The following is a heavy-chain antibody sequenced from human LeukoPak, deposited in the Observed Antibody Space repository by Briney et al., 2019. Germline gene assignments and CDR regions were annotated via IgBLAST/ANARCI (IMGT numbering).Heavy chain of an antibody. D-gene: IGHD3-22*01. CDR3: ARETYDSSGYYYFYFDY. V-gene: IGHV3-23*01. J-gene: IGHJ4*02. Sequence: GGSLRLSCAASGFTFSTYAMSWVRQAPGKGLEWVSAISGSGGSTYYADSVKGRFTISGDNAKNTLYLQMNSLRAEDTAVYYCARETYDSSGYYYFYFDYWGQGTLVTVSS. CDR1: GFTFSTYA. CDR2: ISGSGGST.